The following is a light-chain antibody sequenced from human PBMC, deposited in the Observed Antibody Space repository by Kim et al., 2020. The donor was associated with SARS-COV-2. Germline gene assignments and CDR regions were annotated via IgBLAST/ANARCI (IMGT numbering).Light chain of an antibody. V-gene: IGKV3-20*01. CDR3: QQYYDSPYT. J-gene: IGKJ2*01. CDR2: GAS. Sequence: LSPGERATLSCRASQPVSSSYLAWYQHKPGQSPRLVIYGASRRATGIPDRFSGSGSGTDFTLTISRLEPEDFGVYYCQQYYDSPYTFGQGTKLVI. CDR1: QPVSSSY.